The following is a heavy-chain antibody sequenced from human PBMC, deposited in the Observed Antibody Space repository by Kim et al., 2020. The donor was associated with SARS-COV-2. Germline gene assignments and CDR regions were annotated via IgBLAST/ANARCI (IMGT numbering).Heavy chain of an antibody. CDR1: GFTFGDYA. J-gene: IGHJ4*02. D-gene: IGHD3-10*01. CDR2: IRSKAYGGTT. Sequence: GGSLRLSCTASGFTFGDYAMSWFRQAPGKGLEWVGFIRSKAYGGTTEYAASVKGRFTISRDDSKSIAYLQMNSLKTEDTAVYYCTSTMVRGVIPQTFVYWGQGTLVTVSS. V-gene: IGHV3-49*03. CDR3: TSTMVRGVIPQTFVY.